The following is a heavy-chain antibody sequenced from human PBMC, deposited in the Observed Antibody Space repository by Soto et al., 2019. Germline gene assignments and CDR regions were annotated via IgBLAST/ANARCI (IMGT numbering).Heavy chain of an antibody. J-gene: IGHJ4*02. CDR1: GGSISSGGYY. CDR2: IHYSGST. CDR3: ARGGYSYGYDY. Sequence: QVQLQESGPGLVKPSQTLSLTCTVSGGSISSGGYYWTWIRQHPGKGLEWIGYIHYSGSTYNNPSXKCXVTISVDTSKNQFSLRLSSVTAADTAVYSCARGGYSYGYDYWGQGTLVTVSS. D-gene: IGHD5-18*01. V-gene: IGHV4-31*03.